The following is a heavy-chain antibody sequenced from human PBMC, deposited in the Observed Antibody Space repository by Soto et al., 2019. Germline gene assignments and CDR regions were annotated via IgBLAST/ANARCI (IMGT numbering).Heavy chain of an antibody. V-gene: IGHV4-59*01. CDR3: ARDLDVVVPGTRVGP. D-gene: IGHD2-2*01. CDR2: IYYSGST. CDR1: GGSLSRYY. J-gene: IGHJ5*02. Sequence: SETLSLTCTVSGGSLSRYYCSRIRQPPGKGLEWIGYIYYSGSTNYNPSLKSRVTISVDTSKNQFSLKLSSVTAADTAVYYCARDLDVVVPGTRVGPWGQGTLVTVSS.